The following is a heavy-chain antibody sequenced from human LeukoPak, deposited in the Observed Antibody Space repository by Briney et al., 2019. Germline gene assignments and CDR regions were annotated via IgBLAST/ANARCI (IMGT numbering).Heavy chain of an antibody. V-gene: IGHV3-30*04. Sequence: GRSLRLSCAASGFTFSSYAVHGVRQAPGKGREWVADISYDGSNKYYADSVKGRFTISRDNSKNTLYLQMNSLRAEDTAVYYCARWLQLGYFDYWGQGTLVTVSS. CDR1: GFTFSSYA. J-gene: IGHJ4*02. CDR2: ISYDGSNK. CDR3: ARWLQLGYFDY. D-gene: IGHD5-24*01.